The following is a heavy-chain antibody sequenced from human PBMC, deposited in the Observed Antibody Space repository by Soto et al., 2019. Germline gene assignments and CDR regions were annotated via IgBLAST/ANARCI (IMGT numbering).Heavy chain of an antibody. D-gene: IGHD1-26*01. V-gene: IGHV3-30*18. CDR2: ISYDGSNK. CDR1: GSTFSSYG. Sequence: PGGSLRLSCAASGSTFSSYGMHWVRQAPGKGLEWVAVISYDGSNKYYADSVKGRFTISRDNSKNTLYLQMNSLRAEDTAVYYCAKVGGSYYYYGMDVWGQGTTVTVSS. CDR3: AKVGGSYYYYGMDV. J-gene: IGHJ6*02.